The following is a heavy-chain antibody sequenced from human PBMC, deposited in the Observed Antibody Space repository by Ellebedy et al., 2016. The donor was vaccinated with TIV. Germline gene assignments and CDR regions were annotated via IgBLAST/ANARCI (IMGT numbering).Heavy chain of an antibody. CDR3: ASRDRYSSGWYY. CDR2: ISYDGSNK. Sequence: GESLKISCAASGFTFSSYGIHWVRQAPGKGLEWVAVISYDGSNKYYADSVKGRFPISRDNSKNTLYLQMNSLRAEDTAVYYCASRDRYSSGWYYWGQGTLVTVSS. CDR1: GFTFSSYG. J-gene: IGHJ4*02. V-gene: IGHV3-30*03. D-gene: IGHD6-19*01.